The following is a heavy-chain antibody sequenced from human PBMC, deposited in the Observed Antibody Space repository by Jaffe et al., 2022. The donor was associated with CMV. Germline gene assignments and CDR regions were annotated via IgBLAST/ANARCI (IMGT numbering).Heavy chain of an antibody. D-gene: IGHD1-1*01. CDR2: IKSKTDGGTT. J-gene: IGHJ4*02. Sequence: EVQLVESGGGLVKPGGSLRLSCAASGFTFSNAWMSWVRQAPGKGLEWVGRIKSKTDGGTTDYAAPVKGRFTISRDDSKNTLYLQMNSLKTEDTAVYYCTTTRRNDFYGQEDYWGQGTLVTVSS. CDR1: GFTFSNAW. V-gene: IGHV3-15*01. CDR3: TTTRRNDFYGQEDY.